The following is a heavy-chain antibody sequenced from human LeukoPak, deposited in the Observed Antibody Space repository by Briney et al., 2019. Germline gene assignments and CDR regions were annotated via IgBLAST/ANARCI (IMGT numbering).Heavy chain of an antibody. V-gene: IGHV4-59*01. CDR1: GGSISSYY. Sequence: SETLSLTCTVSGGSISSYYWSWIRQPPGEGLEWIGYIYYSGSTNYNPSLKSRVTISVDTSKNQFSLKLSSVTAADTAVYYCAREYGGEGGYYMDVWGKGTTVTVSS. D-gene: IGHD4-23*01. CDR3: AREYGGEGGYYMDV. CDR2: IYYSGST. J-gene: IGHJ6*03.